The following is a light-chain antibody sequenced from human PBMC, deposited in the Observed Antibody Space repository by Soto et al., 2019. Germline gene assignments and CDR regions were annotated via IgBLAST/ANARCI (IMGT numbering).Light chain of an antibody. J-gene: IGKJ1*01. Sequence: DIQMTQSPPSLSASVGDSVTIACRASQNINSQLNWYQQKPGRAPLLLIYGASTLQSGVPSRFSGRGSGTDFSLTISSLQHEDFESYFCQQTYIIPRTFGQGTKVDI. CDR1: QNINSQ. CDR2: GAS. V-gene: IGKV1-39*01. CDR3: QQTYIIPRT.